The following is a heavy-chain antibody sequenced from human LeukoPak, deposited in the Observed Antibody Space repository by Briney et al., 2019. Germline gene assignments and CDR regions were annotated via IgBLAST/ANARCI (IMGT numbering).Heavy chain of an antibody. Sequence: AAVKVSCKPSVYTFTSYGLCWVRQAPQQGREWMGWISAYNGNTYYTQNFQGRVTITRDTSTSTVYMELRRLRSDDTAVYYCARDLRYFGSGTYYDDTFDLWGQGTTVSVSS. CDR2: ISAYNGNT. J-gene: IGHJ3*01. CDR1: VYTFTSYG. D-gene: IGHD3-10*01. V-gene: IGHV1-18*01. CDR3: ARDLRYFGSGTYYDDTFDL.